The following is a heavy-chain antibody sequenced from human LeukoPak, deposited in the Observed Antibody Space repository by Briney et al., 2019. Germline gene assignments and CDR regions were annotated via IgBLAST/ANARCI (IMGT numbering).Heavy chain of an antibody. D-gene: IGHD6-6*01. J-gene: IGHJ4*02. CDR3: ARVPLYSSSPLLY. CDR1: GYTFTGYY. CDR2: INPNSGGT. Sequence: GASVKVSCKASGYTFTGYYMHWVRQAPGQGLEWMGWINPNSGGTNYAQKFQGRVTMTRDTSISTAYMELSRLRSDDTAVYYCARVPLYSSSPLLYWGQGTLVTVSS. V-gene: IGHV1-2*02.